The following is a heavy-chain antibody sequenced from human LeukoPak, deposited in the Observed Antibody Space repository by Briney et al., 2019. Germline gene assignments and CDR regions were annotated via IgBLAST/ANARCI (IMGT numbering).Heavy chain of an antibody. Sequence: PSETLSLTCAVYGESFSGYYWTWIRQPPGKGLEWIGEINHSGSTNYNPSLKSRVTISIDTSKNQFSLILNSVTAADTAVYYCARGLSDVYWGQGTLVTVSS. CDR3: ARGLSDVY. J-gene: IGHJ4*02. CDR2: INHSGST. V-gene: IGHV4-34*01. CDR1: GESFSGYY.